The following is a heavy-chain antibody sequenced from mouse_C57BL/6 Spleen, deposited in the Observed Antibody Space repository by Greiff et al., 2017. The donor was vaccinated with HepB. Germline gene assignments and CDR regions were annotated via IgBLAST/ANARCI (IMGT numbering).Heavy chain of an antibody. Sequence: VQLQQPGAELVRPGTSVKLSCKASGYTFTSYWMHWVKQRPGQGLEWIGVIDPSDSYTNYNQKFKGKATLTVDTSSSTAYMQLSSLTSEDSAVYYCARGIYYGSSFWYFDVWGTGTTVTVSS. J-gene: IGHJ1*03. CDR1: GYTFTSYW. CDR2: IDPSDSYT. D-gene: IGHD1-1*01. CDR3: ARGIYYGSSFWYFDV. V-gene: IGHV1-59*01.